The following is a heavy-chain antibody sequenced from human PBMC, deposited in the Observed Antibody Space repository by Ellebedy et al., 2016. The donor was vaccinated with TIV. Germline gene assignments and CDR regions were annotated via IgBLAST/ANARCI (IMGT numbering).Heavy chain of an antibody. V-gene: IGHV3-74*01. CDR1: GFTFSNYY. J-gene: IGHJ6*02. Sequence: GESLKISCAASGFTFSNYYMHWVRQAPGKGLVWVSRIDSEESNTTYVDSVKGRFTISRDNAKSTLYLQMNSLRADDTAVYYCARSNSRFFYAMDVWGQGTPVTVSS. D-gene: IGHD2/OR15-2a*01. CDR3: ARSNSRFFYAMDV. CDR2: IDSEESNT.